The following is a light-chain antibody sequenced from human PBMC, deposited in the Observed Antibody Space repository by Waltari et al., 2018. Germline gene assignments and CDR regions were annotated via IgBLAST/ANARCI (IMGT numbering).Light chain of an antibody. CDR2: NNN. CDR1: SSNLGSNT. V-gene: IGLV1-44*01. J-gene: IGLJ2*01. CDR3: ATWDDSLNGVV. Sequence: QSVLTQPPSASGTPGQRVTISCSGSSSNLGSNTVNWYQQLPWTAPKLLFYNNNQRPSGVPDRFSASKSGTSASLAISGLQSEDEADYYCATWDDSLNGVVFGGGTKLTVL.